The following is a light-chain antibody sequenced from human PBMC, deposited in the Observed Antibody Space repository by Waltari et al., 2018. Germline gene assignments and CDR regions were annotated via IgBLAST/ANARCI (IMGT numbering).Light chain of an antibody. Sequence: QSALTQPASVSGSPGQSITISCTGTSSDVGSYNLVSWYQQHPGKAPKLMIYELSKRPSGVSNRFSGSKSGNTASLTISGLQAEDEADYYCCSYAGSVVFGGGTKLTVL. CDR2: ELS. CDR1: SSDVGSYNL. V-gene: IGLV2-23*02. CDR3: CSYAGSVV. J-gene: IGLJ2*01.